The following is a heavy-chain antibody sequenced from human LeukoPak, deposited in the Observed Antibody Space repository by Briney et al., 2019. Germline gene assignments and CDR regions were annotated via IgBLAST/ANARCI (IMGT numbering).Heavy chain of an antibody. D-gene: IGHD4-17*01. CDR2: ISSSHSTI. J-gene: IGHJ3*02. CDR1: GFTFSSYE. V-gene: IGHV3-48*03. CDR3: AREVPTGQAFDI. Sequence: GGSLRLSCAASGFTFSSYEMNWVRQAPGKGLEWVSYISSSHSTIYYADSVKGRFTISRDNAKNSLYLQMNSLRAEDTAGYYCAREVPTGQAFDIWGQGTMVTVSS.